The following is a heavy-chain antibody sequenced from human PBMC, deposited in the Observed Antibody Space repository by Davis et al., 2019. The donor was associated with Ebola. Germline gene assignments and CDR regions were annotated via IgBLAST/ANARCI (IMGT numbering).Heavy chain of an antibody. CDR1: GFTLSSYW. D-gene: IGHD1-7*01. CDR3: ARAVNGNYGNFDY. J-gene: IGHJ4*02. Sequence: HTGGSLRLSCAASGFTLSSYWMHWVRQAPGKGLMWVSRISPDGSSTSYADSVRFTISRDIAKNTLYLQVNSLRADDTAVYYCARAVNGNYGNFDYWGQGTLVTVPS. CDR2: ISPDGSST. V-gene: IGHV3-74*01.